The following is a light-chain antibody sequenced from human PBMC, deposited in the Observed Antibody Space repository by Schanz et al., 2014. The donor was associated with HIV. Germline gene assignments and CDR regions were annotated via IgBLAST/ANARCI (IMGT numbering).Light chain of an antibody. CDR2: AAS. V-gene: IGKV1-39*01. CDR1: QSIVRY. CDR3: QRSYSTLYT. J-gene: IGKJ2*01. Sequence: DIQMTRSPSSLSASVGDRVTITCRASQSIVRYLNWYQQKPGKAPNLLIYAASSLQSGVPSRFSGSGSGTDFTLTISSLQPEDFATYYCQRSYSTLYTFGQGTKLEIK.